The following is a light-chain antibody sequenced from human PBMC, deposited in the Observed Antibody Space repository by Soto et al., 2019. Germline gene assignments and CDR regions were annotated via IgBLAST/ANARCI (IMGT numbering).Light chain of an antibody. Sequence: TQSSATLSVSPGERVTLSCRASQGVGSTLAWYRQQPGQAPRLLIYDAYIRASGVPARFSGSGSGTEFTLTISSLQPDDFATYYCQQYSSYWAFAQGTKVDIK. J-gene: IGKJ1*01. CDR1: QGVGST. CDR3: QQYSSYWA. V-gene: IGKV3-15*01. CDR2: DAY.